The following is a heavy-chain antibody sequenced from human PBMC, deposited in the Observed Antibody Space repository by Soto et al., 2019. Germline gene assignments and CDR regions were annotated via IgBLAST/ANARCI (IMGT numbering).Heavy chain of an antibody. CDR1: DVSISSFS. CDR2: ISYSGST. J-gene: IGHJ4*02. CDR3: ARRQGSYFDY. D-gene: IGHD2-15*01. Sequence: QVQLQESGPGLVKPSETLSLTCTVSDVSISSFSWSWVRQPPGKGLEWIGYISYSGSTNYNPSLNSRVSISVDTSKKQFSLKLSSVTAADTAIYYCARRQGSYFDYWGQGTLVTVSS. V-gene: IGHV4-59*01.